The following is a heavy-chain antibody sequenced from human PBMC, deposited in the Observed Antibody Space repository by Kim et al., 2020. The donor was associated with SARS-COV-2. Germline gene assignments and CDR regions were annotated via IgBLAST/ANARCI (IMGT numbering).Heavy chain of an antibody. Sequence: GGSLRLSCVASGFIFDDYAMHWVRQAPGKGLEWVSGISWNSGNTDYADSVKGRFTISRDNAKDSLDLHMNSLRVEDTAVYYCVKDIFAGDNPQLNGGIWAGCEYWGQGTLVTVSS. J-gene: IGHJ4*02. CDR1: GFIFDDYA. D-gene: IGHD1-20*01. CDR2: ISWNSGNT. V-gene: IGHV3-9*01. CDR3: VKDIFAGDNPQLNGGIWAGCEY.